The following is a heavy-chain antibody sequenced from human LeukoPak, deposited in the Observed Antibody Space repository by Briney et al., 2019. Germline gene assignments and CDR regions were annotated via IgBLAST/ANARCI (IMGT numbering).Heavy chain of an antibody. CDR1: GFTFSSYW. CDR2: IKQDGSEK. CDR3: TGTYYYDSSGYYYDWFDP. D-gene: IGHD3-22*01. V-gene: IGHV3-7*01. J-gene: IGHJ5*02. Sequence: PGGSLRLSCAASGFTFSSYWMSWVRQAPGKGLEWVANIKQDGSEKYYVDSVKGRFTISRDNAKNSLYLQMNSLRAEDTAVYYCTGTYYYDSSGYYYDWFDPWGQGTLVTVSS.